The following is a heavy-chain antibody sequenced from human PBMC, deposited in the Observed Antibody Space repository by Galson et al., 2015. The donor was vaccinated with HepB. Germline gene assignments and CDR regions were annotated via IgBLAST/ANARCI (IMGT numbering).Heavy chain of an antibody. Sequence: SVKVSCKVSGYTLTDLSMHWVRQAPGQGLEWMAWINHNSGGTNYAQKFQGRVTMTRDTSISKVYMERSRLKSDDTAEYYCAVPGGDSSGYVLIAYWGQGTLVTVSS. CDR2: INHNSGGT. CDR1: GYTLTDLS. J-gene: IGHJ4*02. CDR3: AVPGGDSSGYVLIAY. V-gene: IGHV1-2*02. D-gene: IGHD3-22*01.